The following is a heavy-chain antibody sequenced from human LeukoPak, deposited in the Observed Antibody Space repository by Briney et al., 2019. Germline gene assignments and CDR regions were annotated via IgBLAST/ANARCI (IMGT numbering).Heavy chain of an antibody. D-gene: IGHD1-26*01. CDR1: GFTFSINA. J-gene: IGHJ4*02. CDR3: TKDQAPTVGATDW. V-gene: IGHV3-23*01. CDR2: IGDSDIMT. Sequence: QPGGSLRLSCAACGFTFSINAMSWVRQAPGKGLEWVSTIGDSDIMTHYADSVKGRFTISRDDSKSTLYLQMNSLRADDTAAYYCTKDQAPTVGATDWWGQGPLVTVSS.